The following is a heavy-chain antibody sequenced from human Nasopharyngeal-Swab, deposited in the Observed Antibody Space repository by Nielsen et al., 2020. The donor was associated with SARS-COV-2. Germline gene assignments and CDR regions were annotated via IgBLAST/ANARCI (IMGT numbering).Heavy chain of an antibody. Sequence: KVSCKASGGTFSSYAISWVRQAPGQGLEWMGGIIPIFGTANYAQKFQGRVTITADKSTSTAYMELSSLRSEDTAVYYCARVRYDFWSGYHDYYYYYMDVWGKGTTVTVSS. CDR3: ARVRYDFWSGYHDYYYYYMDV. V-gene: IGHV1-69*06. CDR1: GGTFSSYA. D-gene: IGHD3-3*01. J-gene: IGHJ6*03. CDR2: IIPIFGTA.